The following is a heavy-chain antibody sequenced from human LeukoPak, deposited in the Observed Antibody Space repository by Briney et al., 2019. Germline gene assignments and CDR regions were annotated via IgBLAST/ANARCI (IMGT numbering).Heavy chain of an antibody. J-gene: IGHJ4*02. Sequence: SETLSLTCTVSGGSISSYCWSWIRHPAERGLEWIGRIYPRGSTNYNPSLKSRVTISIDTSKNQFSLKLTSVTAADTAVYYCARDRSGYSEYYFDYWGQGTLVTVSS. CDR2: IYPRGST. V-gene: IGHV4-4*07. CDR3: ARDRSGYSEYYFDY. D-gene: IGHD5-12*01. CDR1: GGSISSYC.